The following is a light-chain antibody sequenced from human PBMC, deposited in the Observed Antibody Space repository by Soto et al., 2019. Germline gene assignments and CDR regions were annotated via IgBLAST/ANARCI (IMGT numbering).Light chain of an antibody. CDR3: QQANSFPIT. CDR2: AAS. V-gene: IGKV1-12*01. Sequence: DIQMTQSPSSVSASVEDRVTITCRASQGISSWLAWYLQKPGKAPKLLIYAASSLQSGVPSRFSGSGSGTDFTLTISSLQPEDFATYYCQQANSFPITFGQGTRLEIK. J-gene: IGKJ5*01. CDR1: QGISSW.